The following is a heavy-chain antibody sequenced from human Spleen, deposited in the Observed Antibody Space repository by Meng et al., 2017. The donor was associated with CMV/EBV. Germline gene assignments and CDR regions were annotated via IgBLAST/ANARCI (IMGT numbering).Heavy chain of an antibody. CDR3: ARVVSAAGLQGYYYYGMDV. J-gene: IGHJ6*02. D-gene: IGHD6-13*01. Sequence: SVKVSCKASGGTFSSYTISWVRQAPGQGLEWMGRIIPILGIANYAQKFQGRVTITADKSTSTAYMELSSLRSEDTAVYYCARVVSAAGLQGYYYYGMDVWGQGTTVTVSS. CDR1: GGTFSSYT. CDR2: IIPILGIA. V-gene: IGHV1-69*02.